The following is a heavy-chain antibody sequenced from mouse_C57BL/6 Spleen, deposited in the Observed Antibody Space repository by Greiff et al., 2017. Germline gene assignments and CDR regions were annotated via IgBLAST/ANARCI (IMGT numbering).Heavy chain of an antibody. J-gene: IGHJ2*01. D-gene: IGHD2-1*01. Sequence: VKLQQPGAELVMPGASVKLSCKASGYTFTSYWMHWVKQRPGQGLEWIGEIDPSDSYTNYNQKFKGKSTLTVDKSSSTAYMQLSSLTSEDSAVYYCARRGLYPYYFDYWGQGTTLTVSS. CDR2: IDPSDSYT. CDR3: ARRGLYPYYFDY. V-gene: IGHV1-69*01. CDR1: GYTFTSYW.